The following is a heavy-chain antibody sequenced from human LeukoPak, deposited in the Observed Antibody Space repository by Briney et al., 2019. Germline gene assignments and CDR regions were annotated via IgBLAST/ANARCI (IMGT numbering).Heavy chain of an antibody. V-gene: IGHV4-39*07. CDR3: ARDKIRGFDY. D-gene: IGHD3-10*01. J-gene: IGHJ4*02. Sequence: PSETLSLTCTVSSGSVSNSHYYWAWVRQPPGKGLEWLGSIFYSGNTHYNPSLKSPVTISIDTSKNQFSLKVSSVTAADTAVYYCARDKIRGFDYWGQGTLVTVSS. CDR2: IFYSGNT. CDR1: SGSVSNSHYY.